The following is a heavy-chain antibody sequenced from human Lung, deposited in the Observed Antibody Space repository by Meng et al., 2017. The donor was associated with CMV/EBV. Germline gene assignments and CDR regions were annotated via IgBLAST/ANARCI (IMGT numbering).Heavy chain of an antibody. V-gene: IGHV3-23*01. CDR3: ARGDSSTTWLVFDY. Sequence: GGSLRLXCSASGFTFNNYAMTWVRQAPGKGLEWDSTVLGTGPTYYADYVKGRLTISRDDSRNTLFLQLNSLRDEDTAVFYCARGDSSTTWLVFDYWGLGTLVTVSS. CDR2: VLGTGPT. D-gene: IGHD6-13*01. CDR1: GFTFNNYA. J-gene: IGHJ4*02.